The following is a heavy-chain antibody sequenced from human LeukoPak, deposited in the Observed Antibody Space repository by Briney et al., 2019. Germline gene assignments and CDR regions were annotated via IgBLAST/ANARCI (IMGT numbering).Heavy chain of an antibody. D-gene: IGHD2-15*01. CDR2: TSSGGGIR. CDR1: GFTFSDNY. J-gene: IGHJ4*02. V-gene: IGHV3-11*01. Sequence: GGSLRLSCAASGFTFSDNYMSWIRQAPGKGLEWVSYTSSGGGIRYYADFVKGRFTISRDNAKNSLHLQMNSLRAEDTAVYYCARDRAGGGPDQWGQGTLVTVSS. CDR3: ARDRAGGGPDQ.